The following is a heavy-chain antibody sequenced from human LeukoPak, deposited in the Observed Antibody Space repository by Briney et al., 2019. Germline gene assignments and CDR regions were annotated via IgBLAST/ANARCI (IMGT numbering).Heavy chain of an antibody. D-gene: IGHD3-22*01. V-gene: IGHV1-69*13. J-gene: IGHJ4*02. CDR3: ARDGTLNYYDSSGYYYVGYYFDY. CDR1: GGTFSSYA. Sequence: ASVKVSCKASGGTFSSYAISWVRQAPEQGLEWMGGIIPIFGTANYAQKFQGRVTITADESTSTAYMELSSLRSEDTAVYYCARDGTLNYYDSSGYYYVGYYFDYWGQGTLVTVSS. CDR2: IIPIFGTA.